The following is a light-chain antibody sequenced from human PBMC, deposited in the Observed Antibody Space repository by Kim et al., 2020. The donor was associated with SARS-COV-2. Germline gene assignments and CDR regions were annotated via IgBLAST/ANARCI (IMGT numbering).Light chain of an antibody. Sequence: VALGKTARITCGEKNNGSKDVLWYQQKPGQAPVLVIYTDTNRPSGIPERFSGSNSGNTATLTISRAQAGDEADYYCQVWDSSTWVFGGGTQLTVL. CDR1: NNGSKD. CDR2: TDT. J-gene: IGLJ3*02. V-gene: IGLV3-9*01. CDR3: QVWDSSTWV.